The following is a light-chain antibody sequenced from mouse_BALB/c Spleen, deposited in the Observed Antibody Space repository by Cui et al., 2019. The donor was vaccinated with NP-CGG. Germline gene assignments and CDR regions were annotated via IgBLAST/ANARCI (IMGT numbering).Light chain of an antibody. Sequence: QAVVTQAYALTTSPGETVTLTCRSSTGAVTTSNYANWVQGKPDHLFTGLIGGTNNRPPGVPARFSGSLIGDKAALTITGAQTEDEAIYFCALWYSNHWVFGGGTKLTVL. CDR3: ALWYSNHWV. CDR1: TGAVTTSNY. J-gene: IGLJ1*01. CDR2: GTN. V-gene: IGLV1*01.